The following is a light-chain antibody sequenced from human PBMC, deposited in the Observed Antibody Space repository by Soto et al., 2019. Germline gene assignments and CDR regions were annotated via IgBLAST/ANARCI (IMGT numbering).Light chain of an antibody. CDR2: GAS. CDR3: QQYNNWPRT. CDR1: QSVSSN. V-gene: IGKV3-15*01. Sequence: EIVMTQSPATLSVSPGERATLSCRASQSVSSNLAWYQQKPGQAPRLLIYGASTRATGIPARXXXXXXXXXXXXXXXXXXSEDFAVYYCQQYNNWPRTFGQGTKVEXX. J-gene: IGKJ1*01.